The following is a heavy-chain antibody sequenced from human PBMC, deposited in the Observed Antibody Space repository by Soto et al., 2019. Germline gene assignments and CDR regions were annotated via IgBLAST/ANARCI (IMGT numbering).Heavy chain of an antibody. CDR2: IFYSGST. Sequence: QVQLQESGPGLVKPSQTLSLICTVSGGSINSGGYYWNWIRQHPGKGLEWIGYIFYSGSTYYNPFLGSRVNISADTSENQFSLHLSSVTAADTAVYFGARGYRQSGYSSSWVFDYWGQGTLVNVSS. D-gene: IGHD6-13*01. V-gene: IGHV4-31*03. CDR3: ARGYRQSGYSSSWVFDY. J-gene: IGHJ4*02. CDR1: GGSINSGGYY.